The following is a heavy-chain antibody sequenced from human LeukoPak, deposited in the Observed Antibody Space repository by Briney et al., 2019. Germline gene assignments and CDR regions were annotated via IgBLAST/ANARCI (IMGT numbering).Heavy chain of an antibody. J-gene: IGHJ4*02. CDR3: AKDPAITFGGVLEDY. D-gene: IGHD3-16*01. CDR2: IKQDGSEK. V-gene: IGHV3-7*03. CDR1: DFSFSNSW. Sequence: GGSLRLSCAASDFSFSNSWRNWVRQAPGKGLEWVASIKQDGSEKYYVDSVRGRFTISRDNAKNTLYLQMNSLRAEDTAVYYCAKDPAITFGGVLEDYWGQGTLVTVSS.